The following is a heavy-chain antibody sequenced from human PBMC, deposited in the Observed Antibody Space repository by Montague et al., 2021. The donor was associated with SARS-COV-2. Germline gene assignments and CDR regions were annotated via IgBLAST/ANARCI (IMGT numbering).Heavy chain of an antibody. CDR2: INHSGST. CDR1: GGSFSGYY. D-gene: IGHD3-10*01. V-gene: IGHV4-34*01. Sequence: SETLSLTCAVYGGSFSGYYWNWIRQPPGKGLEWIGEINHSGSTNYNPSLKSRVTMSVDTSKNQFSLKLSSVAAADTAVYYCARGALQVYGFRLGFFDSWGQGTLVTVSS. J-gene: IGHJ4*02. CDR3: ARGALQVYGFRLGFFDS.